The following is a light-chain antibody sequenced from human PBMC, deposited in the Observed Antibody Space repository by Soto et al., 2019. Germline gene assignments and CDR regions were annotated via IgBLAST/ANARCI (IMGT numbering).Light chain of an antibody. Sequence: EIVLTQSPATLSLSPGERATLYFRASQSVSNNLAWYQHKPGQAPRLLIYTASSKATGIPARFSGSGSGTDFTLTISSLEPEDFAVYYCQQRSTWPPWTFGQGTKVEVK. V-gene: IGKV3-11*01. CDR3: QQRSTWPPWT. CDR1: QSVSNN. CDR2: TAS. J-gene: IGKJ1*01.